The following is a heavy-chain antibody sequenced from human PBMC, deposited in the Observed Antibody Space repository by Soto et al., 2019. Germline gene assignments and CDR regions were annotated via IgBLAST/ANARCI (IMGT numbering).Heavy chain of an antibody. CDR3: ARDYGGNSRYNYYLMNL. D-gene: IGHD4-17*01. CDR1: GYSFTSYW. Sequence: GESPKISCKGSGYSFTSYWIGWVRQMPGKGLEWMGIIYPGDSDTRYSPSFQGQVTISAGKSISTAYLQWSSLKASDTAMYYCARDYGGNSRYNYYLMNLWLQETTVTASS. V-gene: IGHV5-51*01. J-gene: IGHJ6*02. CDR2: IYPGDSDT.